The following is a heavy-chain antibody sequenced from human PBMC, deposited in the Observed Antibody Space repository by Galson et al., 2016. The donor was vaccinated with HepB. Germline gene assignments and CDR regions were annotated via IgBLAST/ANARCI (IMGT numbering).Heavy chain of an antibody. D-gene: IGHD7-27*01. CDR1: GFPFSISW. V-gene: IGHV3-7*01. J-gene: IGHJ3*02. CDR3: ARDPSWGAVDI. Sequence: SLRLSCAASGFPFSISWLAWVRQGPAGKQPEWVALMHPDGSLRFYGDSVKGRFTVSRDNAENSGYLQMNSLRDEDTATYFCARDPSWGAVDIWGQGTTVTVSS. CDR2: MHPDGSLR.